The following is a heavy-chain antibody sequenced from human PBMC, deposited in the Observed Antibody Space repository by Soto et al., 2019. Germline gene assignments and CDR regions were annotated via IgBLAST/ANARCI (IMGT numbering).Heavy chain of an antibody. D-gene: IGHD6-6*01. Sequence: EVQLLESGVGLVQPGGSLRLSCAASGFTFSSYAMSWVRQAPGKGLAWVSGISGSGVSTYYADSVKGRFTISRDNSKSTLSLQMNSLRAEDTAVYYCAKDRERIATRSIDYWGQGTLVSVSS. CDR3: AKDRERIATRSIDY. J-gene: IGHJ4*02. CDR1: GFTFSSYA. V-gene: IGHV3-23*01. CDR2: ISGSGVST.